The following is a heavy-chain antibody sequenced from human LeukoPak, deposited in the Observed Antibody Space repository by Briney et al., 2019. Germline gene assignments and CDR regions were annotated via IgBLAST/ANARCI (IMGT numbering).Heavy chain of an antibody. J-gene: IGHJ4*02. V-gene: IGHV3-7*01. Sequence: GGSLRLSCRASGFTFSSHWMTWVRQAPGKGLQWVADIKQGGSEKNYVDSVKGRFTISRDDDKNSLYLQMNTLRAEDTAVYFCARAETYYGSGSQYYFDYWGQGTLVTVSS. CDR1: GFTFSSHW. CDR3: ARAETYYGSGSQYYFDY. CDR2: IKQGGSEK. D-gene: IGHD3-10*01.